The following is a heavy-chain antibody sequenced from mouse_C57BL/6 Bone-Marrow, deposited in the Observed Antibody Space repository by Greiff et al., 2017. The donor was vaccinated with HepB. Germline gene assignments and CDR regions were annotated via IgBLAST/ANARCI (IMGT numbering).Heavy chain of an antibody. CDR3: ARTGYYFDY. Sequence: EVMLVESGGGLVQPGGSLSLSCAASGFTFTDYYMSWVRQPPGKALEWLGFIRNKANGYTTEYSASVKGRFTISRDNSQSILYLQMNALRAEDRATYYCARTGYYFDYWGQGTTLTVSS. D-gene: IGHD2-2*01. J-gene: IGHJ2*01. V-gene: IGHV7-3*01. CDR2: IRNKANGYTT. CDR1: GFTFTDYY.